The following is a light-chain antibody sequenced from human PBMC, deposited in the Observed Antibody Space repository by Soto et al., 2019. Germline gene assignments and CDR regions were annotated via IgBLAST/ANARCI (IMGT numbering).Light chain of an antibody. V-gene: IGKV3-20*01. CDR2: DAS. Sequence: EIVLTQSPGTLSLSPGERATLSCRASQSVSNNYLAWYQQKPGQAPRLLIYDASKRATGIPARFNGSGSGTDFTLTISSLEPEDFAVYYCQQYGNSPWTFGQGTKVDIK. CDR3: QQYGNSPWT. J-gene: IGKJ1*01. CDR1: QSVSNNY.